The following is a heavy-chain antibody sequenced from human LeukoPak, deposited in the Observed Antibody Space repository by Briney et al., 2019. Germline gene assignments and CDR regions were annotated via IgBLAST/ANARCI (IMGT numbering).Heavy chain of an antibody. Sequence: GGSLRLSCAASGFTFSSFAMSWVRQAPGKGLEWVSSISGGGGGTYYADSVRGRFTISRDNSRNTLSLQMSSLRTEDTAVYYCATPPPCYHPFDYGGREPVATVS. CDR3: ATPPPCYHPFDY. CDR1: GFTFSSFA. D-gene: IGHD1-14*01. V-gene: IGHV3-23*01. CDR2: ISGGGGGT. J-gene: IGHJ4*02.